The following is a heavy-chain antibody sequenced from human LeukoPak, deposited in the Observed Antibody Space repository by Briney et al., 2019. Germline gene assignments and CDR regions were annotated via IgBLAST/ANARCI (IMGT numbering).Heavy chain of an antibody. Sequence: AGGSLRLSCAASGFTFDDYAMHWVRQAPGKGLEWVSGISWNSGSIGYADSVKGRFTISRDNAKNSLYLQMNSLRAEDTALYYCAKARTYYYDSSGSTDAFDIWGQGTMVTVSS. D-gene: IGHD3-22*01. CDR3: AKARTYYYDSSGSTDAFDI. V-gene: IGHV3-9*01. CDR2: ISWNSGSI. J-gene: IGHJ3*02. CDR1: GFTFDDYA.